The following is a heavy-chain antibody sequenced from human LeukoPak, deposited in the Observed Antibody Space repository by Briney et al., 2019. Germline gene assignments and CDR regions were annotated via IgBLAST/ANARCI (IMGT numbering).Heavy chain of an antibody. Sequence: SETLSLTCTVSGGSISSYYWSWIRQPPGKGLEWIGYIYYSGGTNYNPSLKSRVTISVDTSKNQFSLKLSSVTAADTAVYYCARGLGSYYYYMDVWGKGTTVTVSS. J-gene: IGHJ6*03. CDR2: IYYSGGT. D-gene: IGHD5-12*01. CDR3: ARGLGSYYYYMDV. CDR1: GGSISSYY. V-gene: IGHV4-59*01.